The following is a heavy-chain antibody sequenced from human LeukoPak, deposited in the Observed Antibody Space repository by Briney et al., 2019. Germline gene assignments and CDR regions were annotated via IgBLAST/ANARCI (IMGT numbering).Heavy chain of an antibody. CDR2: INPSGGST. D-gene: IGHD6-13*01. CDR3: ARGGYSSSWYGYYYMDV. V-gene: IGHV1-46*01. CDR1: GYTFTSYY. Sequence: GASVKVSCKASGYTFTSYYMHWVRLAPGQGLEWMGIINPSGGSTSYPQKFQGRVTMTRDMSTSTVYMELSSLRSEDTAVYYCARGGYSSSWYGYYYMDVWGKGTTVTVSS. J-gene: IGHJ6*03.